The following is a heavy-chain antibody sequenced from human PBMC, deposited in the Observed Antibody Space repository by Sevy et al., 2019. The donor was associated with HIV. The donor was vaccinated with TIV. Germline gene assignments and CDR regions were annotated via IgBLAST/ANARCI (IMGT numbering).Heavy chain of an antibody. CDR1: GFTFGDYC. CDR2: LKSDVYGGTV. V-gene: IGHV3-49*04. CDR3: TRWKAAQSILDS. D-gene: IGHD2-21*01. Sequence: GGSLRLSCTASGFTFGDYCMSWVRQAPGKGLEWVAFLKSDVYGGTVDHAASVRGRFVISRDDSKTIAYLQMNDLKTEDTGVYYCTRWKAAQSILDSWGQGALVTVSS. J-gene: IGHJ4*02.